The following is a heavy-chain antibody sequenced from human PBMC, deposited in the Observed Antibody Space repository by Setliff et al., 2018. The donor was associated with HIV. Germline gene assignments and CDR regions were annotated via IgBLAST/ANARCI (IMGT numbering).Heavy chain of an antibody. CDR1: GGSLSGYY. V-gene: IGHV4-34*01. CDR2: VSHTGST. J-gene: IGHJ6*03. Sequence: SETLSLTCAVYGGSLSGYYWRWIRQPPGKGLEWIGDVSHTGSTNYNPSLKSRITISADTPKNQSSLKLSSVTAADTAVYYCARRTAPPSGFYSHYYFDVWGKGTTVTVSS. CDR3: ARRTAPPSGFYSHYYFDV. D-gene: IGHD6-6*01.